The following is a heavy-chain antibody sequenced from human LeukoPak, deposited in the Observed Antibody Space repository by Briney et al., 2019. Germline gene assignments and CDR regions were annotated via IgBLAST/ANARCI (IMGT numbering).Heavy chain of an antibody. D-gene: IGHD2-2*01. CDR2: IYYSGST. Sequence: SETLSLICTVSGGSISSSSYYWGWIRQPPGKGLEWIGSIYYSGSTYYNPSLKSRVTISVDTSKNQFSLKLSSVTAADTAVYYCARVCRKYQLLLRFPYNWFDPWGQGTLVTVSS. CDR3: ARVCRKYQLLLRFPYNWFDP. V-gene: IGHV4-39*07. J-gene: IGHJ5*02. CDR1: GGSISSSSYY.